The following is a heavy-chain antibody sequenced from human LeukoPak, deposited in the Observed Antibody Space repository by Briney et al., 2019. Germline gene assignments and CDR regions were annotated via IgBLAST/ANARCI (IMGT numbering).Heavy chain of an antibody. CDR2: LSSDGVNK. D-gene: IGHD1-26*01. Sequence: GGSLRLSCAASGFTFSSYPMHWVRQTPGKGLEWVAILSSDGVNKRYADSVKGRFTISRDNSKNTLYLQMNSLRAEDTAVYYCARDGSLQVYTGPLTSYYYYGMDVWGQGTTVTVSS. V-gene: IGHV3-30*14. CDR3: ARDGSLQVYTGPLTSYYYYGMDV. CDR1: GFTFSSYP. J-gene: IGHJ6*02.